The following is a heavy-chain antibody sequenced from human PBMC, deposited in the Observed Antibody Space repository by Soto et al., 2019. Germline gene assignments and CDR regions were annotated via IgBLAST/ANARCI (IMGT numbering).Heavy chain of an antibody. Sequence: QVQLVESGGGVVQPGRSLRLSCAASGFTFSSYGMHWVRQAPGKGLEWVAVIWYDGSNKYYADSVKGRFTISRDNSNNPLYRQMNSLRSEDTALYYCARDPYIVDSCSWAYFDYWGQGTLVTVSS. CDR3: ARDPYIVDSCSWAYFDY. CDR2: IWYDGSNK. CDR1: GFTFSSYG. V-gene: IGHV3-33*01. D-gene: IGHD6-13*01. J-gene: IGHJ4*02.